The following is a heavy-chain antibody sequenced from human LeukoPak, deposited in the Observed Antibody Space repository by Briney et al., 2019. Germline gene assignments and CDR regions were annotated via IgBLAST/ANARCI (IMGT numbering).Heavy chain of an antibody. CDR2: IYTSGST. D-gene: IGHD6-19*01. Sequence: SETLSLTCTVSGGSISSGGSYWSWIRQPAGKGLEWIGRIYTSGSTYYNPSLKSRVTISLDTSKSQFSLKLSSVTAADTAVYYCARDSGWYPFVENWGQGTLVTVSS. J-gene: IGHJ4*02. CDR1: GGSISSGGSY. CDR3: ARDSGWYPFVEN. V-gene: IGHV4-61*02.